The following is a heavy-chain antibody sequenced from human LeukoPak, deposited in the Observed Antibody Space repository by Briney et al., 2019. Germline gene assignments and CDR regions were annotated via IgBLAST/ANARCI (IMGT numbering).Heavy chain of an antibody. CDR3: AGDTWNHIDY. CDR2: IHRDGSDT. D-gene: IGHD1-14*01. V-gene: IGHV3-74*01. Sequence: PGGSLRLSCTASGFTFSSHWMHWVRQGPGKGLVWVSRIHRDGSDTDYADAVKGRFTISRDNAKNTLYLQMNSLRAEDTAVYYCAGDTWNHIDYWGQGTLVTVSS. J-gene: IGHJ4*02. CDR1: GFTFSSHW.